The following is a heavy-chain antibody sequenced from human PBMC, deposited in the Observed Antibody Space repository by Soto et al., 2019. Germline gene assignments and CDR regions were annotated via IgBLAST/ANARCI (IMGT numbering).Heavy chain of an antibody. D-gene: IGHD5-18*01. CDR2: IIPIFGTA. CDR1: GGTFSSYA. Sequence: ASVKVSCKASGGTFSSYAISWVRQAPGQVLEWMGGIIPIFGTANYAQKFQGRVTITADESTSTAYMELSSLRSEDTAVYYCARAFSGYSYGYLSWFDPWGQGTLVTVSS. V-gene: IGHV1-69*13. CDR3: ARAFSGYSYGYLSWFDP. J-gene: IGHJ5*02.